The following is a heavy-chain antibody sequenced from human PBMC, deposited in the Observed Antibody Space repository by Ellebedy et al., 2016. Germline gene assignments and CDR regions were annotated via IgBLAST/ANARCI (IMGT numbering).Heavy chain of an antibody. CDR2: IRTKANGGTT. Sequence: GESLKISXTGSGFTFADVAMTWFRQAPGKGLEWVGFIRTKANGGTTEYAASVKGRFTISRDDSKSIAYLQMNSLKTEDTAVYYCTRADVWGQGTTVTVSS. J-gene: IGHJ6*02. CDR1: GFTFADVA. V-gene: IGHV3-49*03. CDR3: TRADV.